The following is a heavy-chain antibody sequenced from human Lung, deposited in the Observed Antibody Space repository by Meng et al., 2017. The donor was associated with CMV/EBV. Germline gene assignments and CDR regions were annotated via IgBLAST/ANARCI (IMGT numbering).Heavy chain of an antibody. Sequence: LSCAASGFTFSSYGFHWVRQAPGKGLEWVAIISYDRGNEYYADSVKGRFTISRDNSKNTLYLQMNSLRADDTAVYYCAKGSRWLPTDYWGQGTLVTVSS. V-gene: IGHV3-30*18. J-gene: IGHJ4*02. D-gene: IGHD5-24*01. CDR2: ISYDRGNE. CDR3: AKGSRWLPTDY. CDR1: GFTFSSYG.